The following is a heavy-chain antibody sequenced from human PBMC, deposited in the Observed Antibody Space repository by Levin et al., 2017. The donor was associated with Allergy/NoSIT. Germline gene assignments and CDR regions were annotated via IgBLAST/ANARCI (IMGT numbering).Heavy chain of an antibody. J-gene: IGHJ4*02. CDR1: GFTFSSYG. D-gene: IGHD5-24*01. Sequence: GGSLRLSCAASGFTFSSYGIHWVRQAPGKGLDGVAFISNDGSYEYYADSVKGRFTTSRDKPKNTVYLQMNSLRAEDTAIYYCARDSDGWHYYLDYWGQGTLVTVSS. CDR3: ARDSDGWHYYLDY. V-gene: IGHV3-30*03. CDR2: ISNDGSYE.